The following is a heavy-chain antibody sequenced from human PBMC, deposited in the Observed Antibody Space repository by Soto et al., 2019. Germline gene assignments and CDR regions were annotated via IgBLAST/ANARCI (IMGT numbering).Heavy chain of an antibody. D-gene: IGHD1-1*01. Sequence: ASVKVSCKASGYTFTGYYIHWVRQAPGQGLEWMGWINTYTGSTNYAQKFQGWVTLTRDTSISTAYMEMNRLTSDDTAVYYCAREEQLGYYGMAVWGQGTTVTVSS. J-gene: IGHJ6*02. CDR1: GYTFTGYY. CDR2: INTYTGST. CDR3: AREEQLGYYGMAV. V-gene: IGHV1-2*04.